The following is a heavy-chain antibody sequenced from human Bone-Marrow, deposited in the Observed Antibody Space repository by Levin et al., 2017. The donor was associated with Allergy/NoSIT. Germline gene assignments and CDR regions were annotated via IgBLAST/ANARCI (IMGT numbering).Heavy chain of an antibody. J-gene: IGHJ4*02. CDR1: GFTFSSYE. V-gene: IGHV3-48*03. CDR3: ARDQSSGWYLGTLYY. D-gene: IGHD6-19*01. Sequence: GESLKISCAASGFTFSSYEMNWVRQAPGKGLEWVSYISSSGSTIYYADSVKGRFTISRDNAKNSLYLKMNSLRAEDTAVYYCARDQSSGWYLGTLYYWGQGTLVTVSS. CDR2: ISSSGSTI.